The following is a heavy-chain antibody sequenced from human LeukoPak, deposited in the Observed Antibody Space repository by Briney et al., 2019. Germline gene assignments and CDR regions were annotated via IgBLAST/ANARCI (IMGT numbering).Heavy chain of an antibody. CDR2: IYYSGST. J-gene: IGHJ5*02. CDR1: GGSSSSGDYY. V-gene: IGHV4-30-4*08. D-gene: IGHD3-3*01. Sequence: SQTLSLXCTVSGGSSSSGDYYWSWSRQPPGKGPEWIGYIYYSGSTYYNPSLKSRVTISVDTSKNQFSLKLSSVTAADTAVYYCARDHHTIFEGLQVFDPWGQGTLVTVSS. CDR3: ARDHHTIFEGLQVFDP.